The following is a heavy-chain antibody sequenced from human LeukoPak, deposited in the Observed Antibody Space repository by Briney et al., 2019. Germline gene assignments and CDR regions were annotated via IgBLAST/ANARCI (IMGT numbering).Heavy chain of an antibody. V-gene: IGHV4-4*07. Sequence: SETLSLTCTVSGGSISSYYWNWIRQPAGKGLEWIGHIYSSGSANYNPSLKRRVSMSVDTSKNQFSLKLGSVTAADTAVYYCAREVRCSTTRCYGLFDYWGQGTLVTVSS. CDR2: IYSSGSA. J-gene: IGHJ4*02. D-gene: IGHD2-2*01. CDR1: GGSISSYY. CDR3: AREVRCSTTRCYGLFDY.